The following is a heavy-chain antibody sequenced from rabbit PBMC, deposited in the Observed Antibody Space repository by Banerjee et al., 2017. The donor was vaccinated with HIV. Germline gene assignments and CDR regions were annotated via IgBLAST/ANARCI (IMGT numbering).Heavy chain of an antibody. CDR1: GFSFSNDYW. V-gene: IGHV1S40*01. Sequence: QSLEESGGDLVKPGASLTLTCTASGFSFSNDYWICWVRQAPGKGLECIACIYAGSSGTTYYANWAKGRFTISKTSSTTVTLQMTSLTAADTATYFCVRETETYAGYAGYGYYFDLWGPGTLVTVS. J-gene: IGHJ4*01. CDR3: VRETETYAGYAGYGYYFDL. D-gene: IGHD7-1*01. CDR2: IYAGSSGTT.